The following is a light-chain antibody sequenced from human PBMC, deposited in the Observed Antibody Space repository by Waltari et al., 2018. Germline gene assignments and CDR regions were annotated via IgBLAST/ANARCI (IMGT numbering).Light chain of an antibody. CDR2: DAY. CDR3: QQRSNWVT. V-gene: IGKV3-11*01. J-gene: IGKJ5*01. Sequence: EIVLTQSPATLSVSLGARATLSCRASQSVGSHLAWYQQKPGQAPRLLIYDAYKRATGIPARVSGSGSGTDFTLTISSLEPEDFAVYYCQQRSNWVTFGQGTRLEIK. CDR1: QSVGSH.